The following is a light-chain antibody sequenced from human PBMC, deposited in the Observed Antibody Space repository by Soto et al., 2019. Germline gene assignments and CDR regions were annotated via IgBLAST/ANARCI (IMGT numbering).Light chain of an antibody. CDR3: LQNDNCLYT. V-gene: IGKV3-20*01. CDR2: GSS. CDR1: QGINSTY. J-gene: IGKJ2*01. Sequence: EIVLPQSPGTLSLSPGERATLSCMASQGINSTYFAWYQQKPGQPPRLLIYGSSTRVTGIPDRFSCSGSGTDFTLTISRLEPGEFAVFYCLQNDNCLYTFCEGTKLEIK.